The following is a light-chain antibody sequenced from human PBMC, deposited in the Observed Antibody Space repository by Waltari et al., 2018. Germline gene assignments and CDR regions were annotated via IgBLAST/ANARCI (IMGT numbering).Light chain of an antibody. CDR2: GAS. Sequence: DIQMTPSPSSLPASVGDRVTITCRASQGIRNNLVWYQQKPGKVPKLLIYGASTLQSGVPSRFSGSGSGTDFTLTISSLQPEDVATYYCQRYNGALFTFGPGTKVDIK. CDR3: QRYNGALFT. V-gene: IGKV1-27*01. CDR1: QGIRNN. J-gene: IGKJ3*01.